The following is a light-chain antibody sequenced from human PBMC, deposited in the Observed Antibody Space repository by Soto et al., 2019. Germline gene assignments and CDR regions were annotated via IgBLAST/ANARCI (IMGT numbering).Light chain of an antibody. CDR3: LQHNSYPRT. V-gene: IGKV1-17*01. CDR1: QGIGND. Sequence: DIQMTQSPSSLSASVGDRVSITCRASQGIGNDLGWYQQKPGKAPKRLIYAASTLQSGVPSRFSGSGSGTEFTITISSLQPDDFATYYCLQHNSYPRTVGQGTKVEF. J-gene: IGKJ1*01. CDR2: AAS.